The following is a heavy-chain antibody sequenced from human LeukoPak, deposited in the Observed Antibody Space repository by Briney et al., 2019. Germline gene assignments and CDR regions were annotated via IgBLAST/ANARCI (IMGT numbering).Heavy chain of an antibody. CDR1: GFSITNYG. V-gene: IGHV3-23*01. CDR3: ARDRRIFGAPSEMATNGVSGY. J-gene: IGHJ4*02. CDR2: ISGSGGST. D-gene: IGHD5-24*01. Sequence: GGSLRLSCAASGFSITNYGMHWVRQAPGKGLEWISSISGSGGSTYYADSVKGRFTISRDNSKNTLYLQMNSLRAEDTAVYYCARDRRIFGAPSEMATNGVSGYWGQGTLVTVSS.